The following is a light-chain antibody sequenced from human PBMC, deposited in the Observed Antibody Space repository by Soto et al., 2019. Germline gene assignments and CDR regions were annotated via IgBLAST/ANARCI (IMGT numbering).Light chain of an antibody. J-gene: IGLJ1*01. CDR3: CSYAGSTPGV. Sequence: QSALTQPASVSGSPGQSITISCTGTSSDIGSYSLVSWYQQRPGEAPKLMIYEGSKRPSGVSNRFSGSTSGNTASLTISGLQAEDEADYYCCSYAGSTPGVFGTGTKVTVL. V-gene: IGLV2-23*01. CDR2: EGS. CDR1: SSDIGSYSL.